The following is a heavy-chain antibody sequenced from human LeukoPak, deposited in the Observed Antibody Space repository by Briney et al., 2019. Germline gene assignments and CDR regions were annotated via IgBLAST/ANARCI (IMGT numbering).Heavy chain of an antibody. D-gene: IGHD3-10*01. CDR3: ARAKKFTLWFGESTFAFDP. J-gene: IGHJ5*02. CDR2: VYHGGST. V-gene: IGHV4-4*02. Sequence: SETLSLTCAVSGGSISSTSSWTWVRQPPGKGLEWIGEVYHGGSTNYNPSLKSRVFMSVDKSKSQFSLKLESVTAADTAVYFCARAKKFTLWFGESTFAFDPWGPGALVTVSS. CDR1: GGSISSTSS.